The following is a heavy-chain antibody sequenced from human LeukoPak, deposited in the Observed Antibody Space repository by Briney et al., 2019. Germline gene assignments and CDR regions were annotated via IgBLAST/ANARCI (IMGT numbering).Heavy chain of an antibody. V-gene: IGHV1-18*01. CDR3: AREARYSYGDY. J-gene: IGHJ4*02. CDR2: ISAYNGNT. CDR1: SYTFINYA. D-gene: IGHD5-18*01. Sequence: GASVKVSCKASSYTFINYAISWVRQAPGQGLEWMGWISAYNGNTNYAQKLQGRVTMTTDTSTSTAYMELKTLTSDDTAVYYCAREARYSYGDYWGQGTLVTVSS.